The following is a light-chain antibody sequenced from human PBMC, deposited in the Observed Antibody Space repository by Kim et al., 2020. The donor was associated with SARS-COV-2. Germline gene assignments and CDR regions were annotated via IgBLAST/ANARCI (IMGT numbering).Light chain of an antibody. J-gene: IGLJ2*01. CDR3: TSYTASSTCL. CDR2: DVT. Sequence: GQSITISGTGTSSDVGGYNFVSGYQQHPGKAPKLLIYDVTKRPSGISNRFSGSKSGNTASLTISGLQAEDEADYYCTSYTASSTCLFGGGTQLTVL. V-gene: IGLV2-14*03. CDR1: SSDVGGYNF.